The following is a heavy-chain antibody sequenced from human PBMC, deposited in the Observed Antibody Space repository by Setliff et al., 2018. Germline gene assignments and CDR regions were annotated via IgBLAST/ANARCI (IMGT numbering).Heavy chain of an antibody. D-gene: IGHD2-2*01. CDR2: ISPVGST. V-gene: IGHV4-34*01. CDR1: GGSGSFSAYY. Sequence: PSETLSLTCGVSGGSGSFSAYYWSWIRQPPGKGLEWIGEISPVGSTIYNPSLRGRVTMSVDTSNKRFSLKLRSVTAADTALYYCARVVPYQYMDVWGKGTTVTVSS. J-gene: IGHJ6*03. CDR3: ARVVPYQYMDV.